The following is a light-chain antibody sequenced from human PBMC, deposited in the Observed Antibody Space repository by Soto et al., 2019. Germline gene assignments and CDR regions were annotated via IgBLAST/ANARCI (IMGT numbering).Light chain of an antibody. CDR3: CSYAGSSTLVV. CDR2: EGS. CDR1: SSDVGSYNL. J-gene: IGLJ2*01. Sequence: QSALTQPASVSGSPGQSSTISCTGTSSDVGSYNLVSWYQQHPGKAPKLMIYEGSKRPSGVSNRFSGSKSGNTASLTISGLQAEDEADYYCCSYAGSSTLVVFGGRTKLTVL. V-gene: IGLV2-23*01.